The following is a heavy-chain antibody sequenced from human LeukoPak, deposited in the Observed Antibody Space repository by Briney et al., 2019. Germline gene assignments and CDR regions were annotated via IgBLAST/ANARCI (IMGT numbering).Heavy chain of an antibody. V-gene: IGHV3-7*03. CDR3: AKDRDPLSSSGWPWACFDY. CDR1: GFTFTSYW. J-gene: IGHJ4*02. Sequence: PGGPLRLSCSASGFTFTSYWMNWVRQAPGKGLEWVANIKQDESEKNYVDSVKGRFTISRDNAKNSLHLQMNSLRAEDTAVYYCAKDRDPLSSSGWPWACFDYWGQGIMVIVSS. D-gene: IGHD6-19*01. CDR2: IKQDESEK.